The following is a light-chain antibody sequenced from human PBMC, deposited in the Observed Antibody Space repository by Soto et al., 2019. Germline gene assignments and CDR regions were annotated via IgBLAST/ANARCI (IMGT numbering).Light chain of an antibody. CDR2: DVN. J-gene: IGLJ1*01. Sequence: QSALTQPRSVSGSPGQSVTISCTGTSSDVGGYNYVSWYQQHPDKAPKLMIYDVNKRPSGVPDRLSGSKTGNTASLTISGLQAEDEADYYCCSYAGSYVFVFGTGTKVTVL. CDR1: SSDVGGYNY. V-gene: IGLV2-11*01. CDR3: CSYAGSYVFV.